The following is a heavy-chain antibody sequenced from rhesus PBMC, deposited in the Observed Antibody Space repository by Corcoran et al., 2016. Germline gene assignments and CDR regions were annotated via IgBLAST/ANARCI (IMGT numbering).Heavy chain of an antibody. J-gene: IGHJ4*01. Sequence: QLQLQESGPGLVKPSETLSLTCAVSGYSISSGYGWTWNRQPPGKGLQWSGYITYRGSTSYNPSRKSRVTISRDTSKNQFSLIRSSVTAADTAVYYCARDPYGSSYYFDYWGQGVLVTVSS. CDR3: ARDPYGSSYYFDY. D-gene: IGHD4-29*01. V-gene: IGHV4-122*02. CDR1: GYSISSGYG. CDR2: ITYRGST.